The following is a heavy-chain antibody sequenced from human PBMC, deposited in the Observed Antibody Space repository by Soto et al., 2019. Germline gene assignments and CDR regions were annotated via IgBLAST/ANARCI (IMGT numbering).Heavy chain of an antibody. J-gene: IGHJ3*02. Sequence: PXGSLRLSCAAAGFTFSDYYMTWIRQAPGKGLEWVSYISSSGTGIYYPDSVKGRFTISRDNAKKSLYLQMSSLRAEDTAIYYCARAYSDAFDIRGQGTMVTVSS. D-gene: IGHD2-15*01. CDR3: ARAYSDAFDI. CDR1: GFTFSDYY. CDR2: ISSSGTGI. V-gene: IGHV3-11*01.